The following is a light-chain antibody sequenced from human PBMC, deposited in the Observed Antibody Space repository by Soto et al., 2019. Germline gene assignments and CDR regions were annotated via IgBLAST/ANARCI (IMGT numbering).Light chain of an antibody. CDR3: QQSYSTLVT. Sequence: DIQMTQSPSSLSASVGDSVTITCRASRSISSYLNWYQQKPGKAPKLLIYAASSLQSGVPSRFSGSGSGTDFTLTISSLQPEDFATYYCQQSYSTLVTFGQGTKV. V-gene: IGKV1-39*01. J-gene: IGKJ1*01. CDR2: AAS. CDR1: RSISSY.